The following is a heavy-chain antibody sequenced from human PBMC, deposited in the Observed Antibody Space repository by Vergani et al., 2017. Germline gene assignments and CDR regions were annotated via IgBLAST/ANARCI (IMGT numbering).Heavy chain of an antibody. D-gene: IGHD3/OR15-3a*01. J-gene: IGHJ5*02. CDR2: IYYSGST. CDR3: ARGTLDGGWTGLGPLDP. Sequence: QVQLQESGPGLVKPSQTLSLTCTVSGGSISSGDYYWSWIRQPPGKGLEWIGYIYYSGSTNYNPSLKSRVTISVDTSKNQFSLKLSSVTAADTAVYYCARGTLDGGWTGLGPLDPWGLGTLVTVSS. V-gene: IGHV4-30-4*01. CDR1: GGSISSGDYY.